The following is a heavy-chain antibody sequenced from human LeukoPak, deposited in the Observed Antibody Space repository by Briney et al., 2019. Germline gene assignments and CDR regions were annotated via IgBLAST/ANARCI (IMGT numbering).Heavy chain of an antibody. V-gene: IGHV3-53*04. CDR2: IYSGGST. Sequence: GGSLGLSCAASGFTVSSNYMSWVRQAPGKGLEWVSVIYSGGSTYYADSVKGRFTISRRNSKNTLYLQMNSLRAEDTAVYYCARDPEGDYGIFDYWGQGTLVTVSS. CDR3: ARDPEGDYGIFDY. J-gene: IGHJ4*02. D-gene: IGHD4-17*01. CDR1: GFTVSSNY.